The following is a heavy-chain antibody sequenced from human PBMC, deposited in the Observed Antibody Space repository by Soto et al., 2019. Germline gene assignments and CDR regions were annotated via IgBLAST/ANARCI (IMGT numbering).Heavy chain of an antibody. J-gene: IGHJ4*02. CDR2: IGTAGDT. D-gene: IGHD2-2*02. V-gene: IGHV3-13*01. CDR3: ARGKLDCSSTSCYNSGCDY. Sequence: EVQLVESGGGLVQPGWSLRLSCAASGFTFSSYDMHWVRQATGKGLEWVSAIGTAGDTYYPGSVKGRFTISRENAKNSLYLQMNSRRAEDTAVYYCARGKLDCSSTSCYNSGCDYGGQGTLVTVSS. CDR1: GFTFSSYD.